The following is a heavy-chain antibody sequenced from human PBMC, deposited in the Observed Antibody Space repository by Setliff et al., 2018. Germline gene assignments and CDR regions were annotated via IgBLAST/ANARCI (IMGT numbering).Heavy chain of an antibody. Sequence: SETLSLTCAVYSGSFSGYFWSWIRQPPGKGLEWIGEINHSGSTNYNPSLKSRVTISVDTSKNQLSLRLTSVTAADTAVYYCARNYYDRSGYSWIDYWGQGTLVTVSS. CDR3: ARNYYDRSGYSWIDY. V-gene: IGHV4-34*01. J-gene: IGHJ4*02. CDR1: SGSFSGYF. CDR2: INHSGST. D-gene: IGHD3-22*01.